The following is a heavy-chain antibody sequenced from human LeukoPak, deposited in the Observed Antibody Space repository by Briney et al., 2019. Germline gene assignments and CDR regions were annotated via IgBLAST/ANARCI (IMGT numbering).Heavy chain of an antibody. CDR2: ISGSGGST. CDR1: GFTCSSSS. Sequence: PGGSLRLSCAASGFTCSSSSMSWVRQAPGKGLEWVSVISGSGGSTDYADSVKGRFTISRDNSKNTLYLQINSLRAEDTAVYYCAKGSGWYVWGQGTLVTVSS. D-gene: IGHD6-19*01. V-gene: IGHV3-23*01. CDR3: AKGSGWYV. J-gene: IGHJ4*02.